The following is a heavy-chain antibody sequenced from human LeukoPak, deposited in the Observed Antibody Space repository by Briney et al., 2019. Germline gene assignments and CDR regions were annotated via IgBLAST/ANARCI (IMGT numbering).Heavy chain of an antibody. Sequence: GGSLRLSCAASGFIFSTYWMTWVRHAPGKGLEWGANIKQDGGQIYYMDSVKGRFTISRDNARKELYLQMNSLRAQDTAVDYCAKGLSYPGGGTTFDYDYWGQGTLVTVSS. CDR2: IKQDGGQI. CDR3: AKGLSYPGGGTTFDYDY. J-gene: IGHJ4*02. D-gene: IGHD4-23*01. V-gene: IGHV3-7*01. CDR1: GFIFSTYW.